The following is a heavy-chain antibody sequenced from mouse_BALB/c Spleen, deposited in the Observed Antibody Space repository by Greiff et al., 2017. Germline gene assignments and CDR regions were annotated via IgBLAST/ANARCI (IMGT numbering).Heavy chain of an antibody. CDR1: GYTFTDYN. CDR3: ARWGYGSSSDYYAMDY. J-gene: IGHJ4*01. CDR2: INPNNGGT. Sequence: EVQLQQSGPELVKPGASVKIPCKASGYTFTDYNMDWVKQSHGKSLEWIGDINPNNGGTIYNQKFKGKATLTVDKSSSTAYMELRSLTSEDTAVYYCARWGYGSSSDYYAMDYWGQGTSVTVSS. V-gene: IGHV1-18*01. D-gene: IGHD1-1*01.